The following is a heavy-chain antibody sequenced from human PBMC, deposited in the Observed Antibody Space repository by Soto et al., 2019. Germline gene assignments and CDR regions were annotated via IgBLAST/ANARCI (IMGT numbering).Heavy chain of an antibody. J-gene: IGHJ3*02. CDR2: IYYSGST. CDR1: GGSISSYY. V-gene: IGHV4-59*01. CDR3: ARVWGGAFDI. D-gene: IGHD3-10*01. Sequence: SETLSLTWTVSGGSISSYYWSWIRQPPGKGLEWIGYIYYSGSTNYNPSLKSRVTISVDTSKNQFSLKLSSVTAADTAVYYCARVWGGAFDIWGQGTMVT.